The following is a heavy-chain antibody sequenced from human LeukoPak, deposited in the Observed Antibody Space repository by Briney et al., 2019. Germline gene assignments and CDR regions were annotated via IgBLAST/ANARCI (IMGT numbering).Heavy chain of an antibody. CDR3: ARVEIMITFGGVISFDP. D-gene: IGHD3-16*01. V-gene: IGHV4-31*03. CDR1: GGSISSGGYY. J-gene: IGHJ5*02. CDR2: IYYSGST. Sequence: SSETLSLTCTVSGGSISSGGYYWSWIRQHPGKGLEWIGYIYYSGSTYYNPSLKSRVTISVDTSKNQFPLKLSSVTAADTAVYYCARVEIMITFGGVISFDPWGQGTLVTVSS.